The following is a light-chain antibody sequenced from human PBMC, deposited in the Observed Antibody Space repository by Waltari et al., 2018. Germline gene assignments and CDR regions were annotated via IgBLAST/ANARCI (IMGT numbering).Light chain of an antibody. Sequence: AIRMTQSPSSFSASTGDRVTITCRASQGISSYLAWYQQKPGKAPQLLIYATSTLQSGVPSRFSGSGSGTDFTLTISCLQSEDFATYYCQQYYTYPFTFGPGTKVDVK. CDR1: QGISSY. J-gene: IGKJ3*01. V-gene: IGKV1-8*01. CDR2: ATS. CDR3: QQYYTYPFT.